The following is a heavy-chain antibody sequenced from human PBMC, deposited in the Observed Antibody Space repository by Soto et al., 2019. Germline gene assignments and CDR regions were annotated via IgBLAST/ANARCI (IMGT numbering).Heavy chain of an antibody. CDR3: ARGSNYDFWSGYYTIFDY. CDR2: IYYSGST. D-gene: IGHD3-3*01. J-gene: IGHJ4*02. V-gene: IGHV4-59*12. Sequence: ETLSLTCTVSGGSISSYYWSWIRQPPGKGLEWIGYIYYSGSTNYNPSLKSRVTISVDTSKNQFSLKLSSVTAADTAVYYCARGSNYDFWSGYYTIFDYWGQGTLVTVSS. CDR1: GGSISSYY.